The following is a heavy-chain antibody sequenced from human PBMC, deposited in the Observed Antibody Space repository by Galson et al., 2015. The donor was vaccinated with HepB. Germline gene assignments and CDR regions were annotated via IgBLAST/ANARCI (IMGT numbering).Heavy chain of an antibody. D-gene: IGHD3-22*01. J-gene: IGHJ4*02. CDR2: IYYRGST. Sequence: SETLSLTCTVSGGFISGYSWTWIRQSPRKGLEWIGYIYYRGSTNYNPSLKSRVTISVDTSKNQFSLKLRSVTAADTAVYYCARLYDRGGLWARSDYWGQGILVIVSS. CDR3: ARLYDRGGLWARSDY. V-gene: IGHV4-59*08. CDR1: GGFISGYS.